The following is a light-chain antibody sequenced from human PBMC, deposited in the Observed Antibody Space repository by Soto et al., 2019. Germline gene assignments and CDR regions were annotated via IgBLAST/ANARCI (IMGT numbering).Light chain of an antibody. CDR3: QYYDSGLSGYV. CDR2: DNN. J-gene: IGLJ1*01. V-gene: IGLV1-40*01. Sequence: QSVLTQPPSVSGAPGQRVTISCTGSSSNIGAGYDVHWYQQLPGAAPKLLIYDNNKRPSGVPDRFSGAKSGTSASLAITGLQAEDEADYYCQYYDSGLSGYVFGTGTKLTVL. CDR1: SSNIGAGYD.